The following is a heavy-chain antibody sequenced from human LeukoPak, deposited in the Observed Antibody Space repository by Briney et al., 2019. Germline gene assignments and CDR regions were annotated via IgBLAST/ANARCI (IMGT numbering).Heavy chain of an antibody. J-gene: IGHJ6*03. CDR3: ARQEQNPFPHYYYMDV. Sequence: SETLSLTCTVSGGSISSSSYYWGWIRQPPGKGLEWIGSIYYSGSTYYNPSLKSRVTISVDTSKNQFSLKLSSVTAADTAVYYCARQEQNPFPHYYYMDVWGKGTTVTVSS. CDR2: IYYSGST. D-gene: IGHD1/OR15-1a*01. CDR1: GGSISSSSYY. V-gene: IGHV4-39*01.